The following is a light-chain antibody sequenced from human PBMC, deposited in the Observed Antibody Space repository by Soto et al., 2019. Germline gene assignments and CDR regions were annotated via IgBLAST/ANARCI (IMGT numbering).Light chain of an antibody. CDR3: LQYSSHPFT. CDR2: AAS. Sequence: DIQMTQSPSAMSASLGDRVTLTCRASQGISDSLAWFQQKPGKVPKRLIYAASTLQSGVPSRFGGSGSGTAFTLTISSLQPEDFATYFCLQYSSHPFTFGGGTKVEI. J-gene: IGKJ4*01. CDR1: QGISDS. V-gene: IGKV1-17*03.